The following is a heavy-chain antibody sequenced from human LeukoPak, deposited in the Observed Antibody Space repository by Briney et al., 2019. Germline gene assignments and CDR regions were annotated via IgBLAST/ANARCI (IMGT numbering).Heavy chain of an antibody. CDR3: ARGPH. CDR2: IKEGGSEK. CDR1: GFTFTNYW. Sequence: GGSLRLSCAASGFTFTNYWMSWVRQAPGKGLEWVASIKEGGSEKYYVDSVRGRFTISRDNAKNSVYLQMNSLRTEDTAVYYCARGPHWGQGTLVTVSS. J-gene: IGHJ4*02. V-gene: IGHV3-7*01.